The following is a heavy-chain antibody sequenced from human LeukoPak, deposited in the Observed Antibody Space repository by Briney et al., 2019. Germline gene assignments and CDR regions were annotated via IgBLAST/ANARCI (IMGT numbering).Heavy chain of an antibody. Sequence: GGSLRLSCAASGFTFSSYNMNWVRHAPGKGLEWLSYISATGSSIYHADSVKGRFTISRDNAKNSLYLQMNSLRDEDTAVYFCTRESGSGSYSDYWGQGTLVTVSS. V-gene: IGHV3-48*02. CDR1: GFTFSSYN. D-gene: IGHD1-26*01. CDR2: ISATGSSI. CDR3: TRESGSGSYSDY. J-gene: IGHJ4*02.